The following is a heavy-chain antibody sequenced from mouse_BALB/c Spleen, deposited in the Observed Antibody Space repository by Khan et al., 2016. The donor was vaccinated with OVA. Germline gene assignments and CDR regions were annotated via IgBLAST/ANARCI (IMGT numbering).Heavy chain of an antibody. Sequence: QVQLQQPGAVLVRPGASVKLSCKASGYTFTTYWINWVRQRPGQGLEWIGNIYPSDTYTNYNQNFKDKATLTVDKSSSTAYMQLSSPTSEDSAVYYCSREKRLQYYAMDYWGQGTSVTVSS. D-gene: IGHD2-12*01. CDR1: GYTFTTYW. J-gene: IGHJ4*01. CDR2: IYPSDTYT. CDR3: SREKRLQYYAMDY. V-gene: IGHV1-69*02.